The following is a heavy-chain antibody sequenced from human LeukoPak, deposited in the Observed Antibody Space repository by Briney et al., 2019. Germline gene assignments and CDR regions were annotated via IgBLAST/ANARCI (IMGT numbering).Heavy chain of an antibody. Sequence: VASVKVSCKASGYTFTGYYMHWVRQAPGQGLEWMGWISAYNGNTNYAQKLQGRVTMTTDTSTSTAYMELRSLRSDDTAVYYCAREQLRYFDWSSDYWGQGTLVTVSS. CDR2: ISAYNGNT. D-gene: IGHD3-9*01. J-gene: IGHJ4*02. CDR1: GYTFTGYY. V-gene: IGHV1-18*04. CDR3: AREQLRYFDWSSDY.